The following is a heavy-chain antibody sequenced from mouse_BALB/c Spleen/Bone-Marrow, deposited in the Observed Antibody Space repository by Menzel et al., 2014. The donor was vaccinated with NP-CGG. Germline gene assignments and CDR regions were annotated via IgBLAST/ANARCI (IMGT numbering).Heavy chain of an antibody. D-gene: IGHD2-4*01. CDR1: GYTFTSFV. CDR3: ARTMIYFYAMDY. V-gene: IGHV1-14*01. J-gene: IGHJ4*01. Sequence: VHVKQSGPELVKPGASVKVSCKASGYTFTSFVMHWVKQKPGQGLEWIGYINPDNDGTKYNERFKGKATLTSDKSSTTAYMELSSLTSEDFAVYYCARTMIYFYAMDYWGQGTSVTVSS. CDR2: INPDNDGT.